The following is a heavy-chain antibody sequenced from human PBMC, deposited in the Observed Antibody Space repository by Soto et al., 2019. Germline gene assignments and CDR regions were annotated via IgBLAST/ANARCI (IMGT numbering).Heavy chain of an antibody. V-gene: IGHV1-18*04. CDR3: ARVGLGLVSTRSFNY. CDR2: ISSYNGNT. CDR1: GYTFTNYA. J-gene: IGHJ4*02. Sequence: GASVKVSCKASGYTFTNYAMSWVRQAPGQGLEWMGWISSYNGNTNYAQKFQGRVTMTTDTFTSTGYMELRSLTSDDTAIYYCARVGLGLVSTRSFNYWGQGSLVTVSS. D-gene: IGHD3-16*01.